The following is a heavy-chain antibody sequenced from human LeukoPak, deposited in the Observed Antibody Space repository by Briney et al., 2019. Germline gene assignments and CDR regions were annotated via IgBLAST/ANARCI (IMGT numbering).Heavy chain of an antibody. Sequence: GESLKISCKGSGYSFTSYWIGWVRQMPGKGLEWMGIIYPGDSDTRYSPSFQGQVTISADKSISTAYLQWSSLKASDTAMYYCARSQTYCGGDCYPGAFDIWGQGTMVTVSS. CDR3: ARSQTYCGGDCYPGAFDI. V-gene: IGHV5-51*01. J-gene: IGHJ3*02. CDR1: GYSFTSYW. CDR2: IYPGDSDT. D-gene: IGHD2-21*01.